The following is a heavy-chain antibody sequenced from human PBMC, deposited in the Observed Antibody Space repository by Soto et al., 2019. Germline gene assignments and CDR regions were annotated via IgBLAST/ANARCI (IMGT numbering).Heavy chain of an antibody. CDR2: IYYSGSA. CDR1: GGSISSGGYY. J-gene: IGHJ4*02. V-gene: IGHV4-31*03. CDR3: ARDGWLGAIDY. D-gene: IGHD3-10*01. Sequence: QVQLQESGPGLVKPSQTLSLTCTVSGGSISSGGYYWSWIRQHPGKGLEWIGYIYYSGSAYYNPSLKCRVTISVDTSKNQFSLKLISVTAADTAVYYCARDGWLGAIDYWGQGTLVTVSS.